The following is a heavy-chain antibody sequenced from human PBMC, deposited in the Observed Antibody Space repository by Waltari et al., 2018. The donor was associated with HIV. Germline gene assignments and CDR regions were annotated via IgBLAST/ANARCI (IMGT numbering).Heavy chain of an antibody. CDR1: GEASTGFQ. J-gene: IGHJ4*02. CDR3: ARRAGHSNGSQRLDH. V-gene: IGHV4-34*01. D-gene: IGHD3-22*01. CDR2: IHPSGTT. Sequence: QLQIHQGGAGLAKPSETPPTTCAVSGEASTGFQWWLLRHPPGKGLEWSGEIHPSGTTNYNPSLKSRVTLSLQTSKSEFYLTLTSVTAADTAVYYGARRAGHSNGSQRLDHWGQGTLVSVSA.